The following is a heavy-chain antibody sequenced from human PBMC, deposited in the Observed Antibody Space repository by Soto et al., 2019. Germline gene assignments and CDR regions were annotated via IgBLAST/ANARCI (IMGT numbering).Heavy chain of an antibody. CDR3: ARVGPWVPYYYDSSPYTFENWFDP. J-gene: IGHJ5*02. V-gene: IGHV4-38-2*01. CDR1: GYSISRGYY. D-gene: IGHD3-22*01. Sequence: PETLSLTCAVSGYSISRGYYWGWLRQPPGKGLEWLGSMCHGGSTYYSPSLNGRVTVSIDMTNNRVSLILSSVTAADTAVYYGARVGPWVPYYYDSSPYTFENWFDPWGQGTLVTVSS. CDR2: MCHGGST.